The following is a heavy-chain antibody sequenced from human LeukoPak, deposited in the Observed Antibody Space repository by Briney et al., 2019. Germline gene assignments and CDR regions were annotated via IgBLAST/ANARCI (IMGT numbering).Heavy chain of an antibody. J-gene: IGHJ5*02. CDR3: AREGLVVGATWFDP. Sequence: SETLSLTCTVSGGSISSSSDYWGWVRQPPGMGLEWIGSIYYSGSTYYNPSLKSRVSISVDTSKNQFSLKLSSVTAADTAVYYCAREGLVVGATWFDPWGQGTLVTVSS. D-gene: IGHD1-26*01. CDR2: IYYSGST. CDR1: GGSISSSSDY. V-gene: IGHV4-39*07.